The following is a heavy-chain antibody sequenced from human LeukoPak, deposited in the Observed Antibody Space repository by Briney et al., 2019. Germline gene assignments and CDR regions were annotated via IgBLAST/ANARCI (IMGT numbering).Heavy chain of an antibody. D-gene: IGHD3-10*01. CDR3: ARGPIYGSGSYYAY. V-gene: IGHV1-18*01. Sequence: RASVKFSCKASGNTFTSYGIHWVRQAPGQGLEWMGWISAYSGNTNYAQKFQGRVTMTTDTSTSTAYMELRSLRSDDTAVYYCARGPIYGSGSYYAYWGQGTLVTVSS. J-gene: IGHJ4*02. CDR2: ISAYSGNT. CDR1: GNTFTSYG.